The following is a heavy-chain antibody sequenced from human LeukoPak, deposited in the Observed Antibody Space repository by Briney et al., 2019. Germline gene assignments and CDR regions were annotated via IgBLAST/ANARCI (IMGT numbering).Heavy chain of an antibody. CDR2: ISSSSSTI. CDR3: AREGGYSSGWYYFDY. Sequence: PGGSLRLSCAASGFTFSSYSMNWVRQAPGKGLEWVSYISSSSSTIYYADSVKGRFTISRDNAKNSLYLQMNSLRAEDTAVYYCAREGGYSSGWYYFDYWGQGTLVTVSS. CDR1: GFTFSSYS. V-gene: IGHV3-48*01. J-gene: IGHJ4*02. D-gene: IGHD6-19*01.